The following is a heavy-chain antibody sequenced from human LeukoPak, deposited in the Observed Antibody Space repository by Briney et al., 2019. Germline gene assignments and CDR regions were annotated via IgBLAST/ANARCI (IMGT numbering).Heavy chain of an antibody. CDR3: ARDRDVLLWFGDTYYFDY. CDR2: INPNSGGT. CDR1: GYTFTGYY. D-gene: IGHD3-10*01. Sequence: ASVKVSCKASGYTFTGYYMHWVRQAPGQGLEWMGRINPNSGGTNYAQKFQGRVTMTRGTSISTAYMELSRLRSDDTAVYYCARDRDVLLWFGDTYYFDYWGQGTLVTVSS. V-gene: IGHV1-2*06. J-gene: IGHJ4*02.